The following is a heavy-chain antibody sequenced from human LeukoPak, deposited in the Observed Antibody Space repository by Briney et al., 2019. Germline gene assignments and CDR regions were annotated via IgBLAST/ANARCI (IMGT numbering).Heavy chain of an antibody. Sequence: GGSLRLSCVTSGFTFSSYGMHWVRQAPGKGLEGVAVIWYDGSKRYYADSVKGRFTISRDNSRNTLYLQLNSLRAEDTAVYHCARDPGSSPFYYYYMDVWGKGTTVTVSS. CDR2: IWYDGSKR. D-gene: IGHD6-13*01. CDR1: GFTFSSYG. J-gene: IGHJ6*03. CDR3: ARDPGSSPFYYYYMDV. V-gene: IGHV3-33*01.